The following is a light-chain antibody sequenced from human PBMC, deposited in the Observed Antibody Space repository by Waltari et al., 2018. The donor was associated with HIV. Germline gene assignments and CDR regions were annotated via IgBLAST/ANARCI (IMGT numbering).Light chain of an antibody. CDR1: RSNIGRNT. V-gene: IGLV1-44*01. J-gene: IGLJ2*01. CDR3: AAWDASLNAPV. CDR2: SNS. Sequence: QSVLSQPPSASGTPGQRVTISCSGSRSNIGRNTVHWYQQLPGKAPKLLIYSNSQRPSGVPDLFSGSKSGNSASLAISGLQSEDEAEYYCAAWDASLNAPVFGGGTKLTVL.